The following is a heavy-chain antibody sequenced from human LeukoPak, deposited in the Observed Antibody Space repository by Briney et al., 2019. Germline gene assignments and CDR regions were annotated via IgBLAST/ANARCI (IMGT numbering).Heavy chain of an antibody. D-gene: IGHD2-21*01. CDR1: GFTFSSYS. V-gene: IGHV3-21*01. Sequence: GGSLRLSCAASGFTFSSYSMNWLRQAPGKGLEWVSSITSSSTFINYADSVKGRFTISRDNAKNSVFLQMNSLRVEDTAVCYCARYTTGDNWFDPWGQGTLATVSS. CDR2: ITSSSTFI. J-gene: IGHJ5*02. CDR3: ARYTTGDNWFDP.